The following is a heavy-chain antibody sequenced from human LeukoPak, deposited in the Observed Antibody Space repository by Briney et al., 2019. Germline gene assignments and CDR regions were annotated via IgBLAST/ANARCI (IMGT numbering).Heavy chain of an antibody. CDR1: GFTFSTYA. J-gene: IGHJ4*02. D-gene: IGHD1-26*01. Sequence: GGSLRLSCAASGFTFSTYAVTWDSQAPGKGLEWVSSISGGGDNTYYADSVKGRFTISRDSSKNTLYLQMNSLRAEDTATYYCAKDASGSYCPDYWGQGTLVTVSS. V-gene: IGHV3-23*01. CDR3: AKDASGSYCPDY. CDR2: ISGGGDNT.